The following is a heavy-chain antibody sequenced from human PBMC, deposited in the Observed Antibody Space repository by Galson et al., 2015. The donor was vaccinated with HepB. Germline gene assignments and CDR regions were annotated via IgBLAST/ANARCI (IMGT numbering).Heavy chain of an antibody. CDR1: GYTFTTYS. V-gene: IGHV1-18*01. J-gene: IGHJ4*02. CDR3: ARLGVAAGSLAY. CDR2: ISPYDGNT. Sequence: SVKVSCKASGYTFTTYSISWVRQAPGQGLEWMGWISPYDGNTNYAQNLQGRVTMTTDTSTSTVYMEVRSLKFDDTAVYYCARLGVAAGSLAYWGLGTLVTVSS. D-gene: IGHD2-2*01.